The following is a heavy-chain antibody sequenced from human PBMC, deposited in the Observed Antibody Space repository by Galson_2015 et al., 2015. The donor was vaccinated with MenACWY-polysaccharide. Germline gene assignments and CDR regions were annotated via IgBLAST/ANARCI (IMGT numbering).Heavy chain of an antibody. CDR2: VYASGST. Sequence: CTVSGASISNYYWTWIRQPAGKGLEWIGRVYASGSTNSNPSLKSRLTMSVDTSKNQFSLGLSSVTAADTATYYCAGIPSTMRSFGWFDPWGQGILVTVSS. V-gene: IGHV4-4*07. CDR1: GASISNYY. D-gene: IGHD3-3*01. J-gene: IGHJ5*02. CDR3: AGIPSTMRSFGWFDP.